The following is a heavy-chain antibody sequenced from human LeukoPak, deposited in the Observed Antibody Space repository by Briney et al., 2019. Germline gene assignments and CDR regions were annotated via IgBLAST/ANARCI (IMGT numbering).Heavy chain of an antibody. V-gene: IGHV3-33*01. Sequence: GGSLRLSCAASGFTFSSYGMHWVRQAPGKGLEGGAVIWYDGSNEYYADSVKGRFTISRDNSKNTLYLQMNSLRAEDTAVYYCARGLVALDYWGQGTLVTVSS. D-gene: IGHD5-12*01. CDR3: ARGLVALDY. J-gene: IGHJ4*02. CDR1: GFTFSSYG. CDR2: IWYDGSNE.